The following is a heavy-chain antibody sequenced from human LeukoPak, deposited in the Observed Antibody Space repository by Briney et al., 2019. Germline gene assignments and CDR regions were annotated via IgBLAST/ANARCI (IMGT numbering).Heavy chain of an antibody. V-gene: IGHV3-9*01. CDR3: ARDSCSGGSCYPTAEYFQH. CDR2: ISWNSGSI. CDR1: GFTFDDYA. D-gene: IGHD2-15*01. J-gene: IGHJ1*01. Sequence: GGSLRLSCVASGFTFDDYAMHWVRQAPGKGLEWVSGISWNSGSIGYADSVKGRFTISRDNARNSLYLQMNSLRAEDTAVYYCARDSCSGGSCYPTAEYFQHWGQGTLVTVSS.